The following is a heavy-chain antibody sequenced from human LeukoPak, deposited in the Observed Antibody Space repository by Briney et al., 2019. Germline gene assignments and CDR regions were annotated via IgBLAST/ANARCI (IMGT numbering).Heavy chain of an antibody. V-gene: IGHV3-7*01. Sequence: GGSLRPSCAASGFTFSGYWMSWVRQAPEKGLEWVANINQDGSVKHYVDSAKGRFTISRDNAKNSLYLQMNSLRAEDTALYYCATSDDSSGSDWGQGTLVTVSS. J-gene: IGHJ4*02. CDR2: INQDGSVK. CDR3: ATSDDSSGSD. CDR1: GFTFSGYW. D-gene: IGHD3-22*01.